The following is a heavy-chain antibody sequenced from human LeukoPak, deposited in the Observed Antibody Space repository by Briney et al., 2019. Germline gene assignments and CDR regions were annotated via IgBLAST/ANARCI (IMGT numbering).Heavy chain of an antibody. V-gene: IGHV3-30*02. CDR1: GFTFSNYG. J-gene: IGHJ4*02. Sequence: GGSVRLSCAASGFTFSNYGMHWVREAPGKGLKWVAFIRYDAITQYYSDSVKGRFTISRDNSKNALYLQMNSLRAEDTAIYYCAKDKLWGEDYFDYWGQGTLVSVSS. D-gene: IGHD3-16*01. CDR3: AKDKLWGEDYFDY. CDR2: IRYDAITQ.